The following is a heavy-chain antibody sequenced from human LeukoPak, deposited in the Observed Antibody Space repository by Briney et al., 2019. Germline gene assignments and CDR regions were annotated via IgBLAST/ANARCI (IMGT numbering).Heavy chain of an antibody. CDR3: ARGPVLLRLSDAFDI. CDR1: GFTFSTYN. J-gene: IGHJ3*02. V-gene: IGHV3-21*01. D-gene: IGHD3-10*01. CDR2: ISSSRNDI. Sequence: GGSLRLSCAASGFTFSTYNMNWVRQAPGKGLEWVSSISSSRNDIYYADSVKGRFTISRDNRKNSLYLQMNSLRDEDTAVYYCARGPVLLRLSDAFDIWGQGTMVTVSS.